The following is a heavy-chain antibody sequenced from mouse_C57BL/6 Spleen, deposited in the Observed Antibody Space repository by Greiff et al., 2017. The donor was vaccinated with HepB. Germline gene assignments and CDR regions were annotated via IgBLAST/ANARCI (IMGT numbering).Heavy chain of an antibody. CDR3: SRSHYYCSSFYFDY. CDR1: GYTFTSYW. V-gene: IGHV1-61*01. D-gene: IGHD1-1*01. J-gene: IGHJ2*01. CDR2: IYPSDSET. Sequence: VQLQQSGAELVRPGSSVKLSCKASGYTFTSYWMDWVKQRPGQGLEWIGNIYPSDSETHYNQKFKDKATLTVDKSSSTAYMQLSSLTSEDSAVYYCSRSHYYCSSFYFDYWGQGTTLTVSS.